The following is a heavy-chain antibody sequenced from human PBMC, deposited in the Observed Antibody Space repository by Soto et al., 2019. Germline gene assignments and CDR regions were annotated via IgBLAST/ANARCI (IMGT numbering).Heavy chain of an antibody. Sequence: QVQLQESGPGLVKTSETLSLTCTVSGGSVSSGPYHWNWVRQPPGKGLEWIGHISYSGTANCNPTLRDRVMRATDTSMNQFSLRLTSVTAADTAVYYCMRSHGAYWGQGALVTVSP. CDR3: MRSHGAY. V-gene: IGHV4-61*01. CDR2: ISYSGTA. J-gene: IGHJ4*02. D-gene: IGHD2-8*01. CDR1: GGSVSSGPYH.